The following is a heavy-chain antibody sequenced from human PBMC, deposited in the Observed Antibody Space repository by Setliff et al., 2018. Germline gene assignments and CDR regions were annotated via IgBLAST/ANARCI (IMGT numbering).Heavy chain of an antibody. CDR3: ARYSSGWTGGASDI. CDR1: GFTFDDYG. D-gene: IGHD6-19*01. J-gene: IGHJ3*02. V-gene: IGHV3-20*04. Sequence: GGSLRLSCAASGFTFDDYGMSWVRQAPGKGLEWVSGINWNGGSTGYAGSVKGRFTISRDNAKNSLYLQMNSLRVEDTALYYCARYSSGWTGGASDIWGRGTMVTVS. CDR2: INWNGGST.